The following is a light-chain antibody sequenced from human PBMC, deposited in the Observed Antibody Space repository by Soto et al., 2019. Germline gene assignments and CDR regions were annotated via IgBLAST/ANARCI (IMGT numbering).Light chain of an antibody. CDR1: QGISSD. J-gene: IGKJ4*01. CDR2: AAS. CDR3: QQYNSLPLT. V-gene: IGKV1-8*01. Sequence: AIRMTQSPSSVSASTGDRVTITCRASQGISSDLAWYQQKPGKAPKLLIYAASTLQSGVPSRFSGSGSGTEFTLTISSLQPEDFAVYYCQQYNSLPLTFGGGTQLDIK.